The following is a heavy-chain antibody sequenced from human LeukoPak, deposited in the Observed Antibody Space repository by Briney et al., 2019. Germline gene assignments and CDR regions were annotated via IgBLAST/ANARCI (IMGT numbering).Heavy chain of an antibody. CDR1: GGSISSYY. V-gene: IGHV4-59*12. D-gene: IGHD4-17*01. J-gene: IGHJ6*02. CDR2: IYYSGST. CDR3: ARGQGDDYGDPYYYYGMDV. Sequence: PSETLSLTCTVSGGSISSYYWSWIRQPPGKGLEWIGYIYYSGSTNYNPSLKSRVTISVDTSKNQFSLKLSSVTAADTAVYYCARGQGDDYGDPYYYYGMDVWGQGTTVTVSS.